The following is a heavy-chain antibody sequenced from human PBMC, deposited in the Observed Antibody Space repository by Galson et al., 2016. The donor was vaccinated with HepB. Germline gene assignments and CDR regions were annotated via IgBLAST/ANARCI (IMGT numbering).Heavy chain of an antibody. V-gene: IGHV1-18*01. Sequence: SVKVSCKASSYTLSNYGFSWVRQAPGQGLEWVGGVNDYPSDADYPQRFQDRVTITTDKSTKTVYMELRSLRSDDTAVYYCASLGGYDAFDIWGQGTMITVSS. CDR2: VNDYPSDA. D-gene: IGHD5-12*01. J-gene: IGHJ3*02. CDR3: ASLGGYDAFDI. CDR1: SYTLSNYG.